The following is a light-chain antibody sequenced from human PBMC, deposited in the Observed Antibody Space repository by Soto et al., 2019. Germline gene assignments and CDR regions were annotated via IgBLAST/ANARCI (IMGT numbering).Light chain of an antibody. CDR1: LNVNSY. Sequence: VLTQSPATLSLSPGERATLSCRASLNVNSYLAWYQQKPGQAPRLLIYDASNRAAGIPARFSGSGSGTDFTLTINSLQSEDSAVYSCQQHNQWPITFGQGTRLEIK. CDR2: DAS. V-gene: IGKV3-11*01. J-gene: IGKJ5*01. CDR3: QQHNQWPIT.